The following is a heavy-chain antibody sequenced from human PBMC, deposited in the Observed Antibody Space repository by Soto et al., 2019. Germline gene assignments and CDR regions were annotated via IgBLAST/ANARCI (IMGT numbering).Heavy chain of an antibody. J-gene: IGHJ4*02. CDR1: GGSISSYY. D-gene: IGHD3-9*01. Sequence: QVQLQESGPGLVKPSETLSLTCTVSGGSISSYYWSWIRQPPGKGLAWIGYIYYSGSTNYNPSLKSRVTISVDASKNQFSLELSSVTAADTAVYYCARTPLYDILTGYQYYFDYWGQGTLVTVSS. CDR2: IYYSGST. CDR3: ARTPLYDILTGYQYYFDY. V-gene: IGHV4-59*01.